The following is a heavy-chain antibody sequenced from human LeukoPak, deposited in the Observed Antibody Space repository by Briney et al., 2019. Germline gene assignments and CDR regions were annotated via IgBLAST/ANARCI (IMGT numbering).Heavy chain of an antibody. J-gene: IGHJ4*02. CDR1: GFTFSSHW. Sequence: GGSLRLSCAASGFTFSSHWMSWVRQAPGKGLEWVANIKHDGSEKYYVGSVKGRFTISRDNAKNSLYLQMNSLRAEDTAVYYCALYNRNSKRDLDYWGQGTLVTVSS. D-gene: IGHD1-14*01. CDR3: ALYNRNSKRDLDY. CDR2: IKHDGSEK. V-gene: IGHV3-7*05.